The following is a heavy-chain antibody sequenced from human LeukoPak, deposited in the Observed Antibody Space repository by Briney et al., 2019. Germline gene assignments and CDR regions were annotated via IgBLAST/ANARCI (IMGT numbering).Heavy chain of an antibody. CDR1: GGSFSDYC. CDR2: IDDGGNT. D-gene: IGHD2-21*02. V-gene: IGHV4-34*01. CDR3: ARFSRITWGDWGDAFDI. Sequence: SETLSLTCSVYGGSFSDYCWSWIRQSPGKGLEWLGEIDDGGNTNYNPSLISRVIVSMEKSKKQFSMVMRSVTAADTAVYYCARFSRITWGDWGDAFDIWGQGTMVIVSS. J-gene: IGHJ3*02.